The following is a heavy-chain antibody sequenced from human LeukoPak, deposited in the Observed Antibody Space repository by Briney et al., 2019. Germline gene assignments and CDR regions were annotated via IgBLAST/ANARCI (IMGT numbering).Heavy chain of an antibody. V-gene: IGHV1-18*04. D-gene: IGHD3-10*01. CDR3: ARVLSDGSGSYPFDY. Sequence: ASVKVSCKASGYTFSGFYIHWVRQAPGQGLEWMGWISAYNGNTNYAQKLQGRVTMTTDTSTSTAYMELRSLRSDDTAVYYCARVLSDGSGSYPFDYWGQGTLVTVSS. CDR1: GYTFSGFY. J-gene: IGHJ4*02. CDR2: ISAYNGNT.